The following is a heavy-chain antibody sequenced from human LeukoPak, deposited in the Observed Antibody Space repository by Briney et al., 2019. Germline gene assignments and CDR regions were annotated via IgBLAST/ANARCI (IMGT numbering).Heavy chain of an antibody. D-gene: IGHD2-15*01. CDR1: GGSSISTNYS. Sequence: SETLSLTCTVSGGSSISTNYSWGWIRQPPGKGLERIGSIYFSGSTFYNPSLKSRVIISVDTSKNQFSLSMNSVSAADTAVYHCARLSVVVAVDCWGQGTLVTVSS. CDR3: ARLSVVVAVDC. CDR2: IYFSGST. V-gene: IGHV4-39*01. J-gene: IGHJ4*02.